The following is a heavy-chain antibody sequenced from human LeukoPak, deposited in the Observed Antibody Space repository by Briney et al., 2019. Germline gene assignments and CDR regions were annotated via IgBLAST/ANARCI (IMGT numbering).Heavy chain of an antibody. D-gene: IGHD6-19*01. J-gene: IGHJ4*02. CDR1: GFTFSTYG. CDR2: ISYDGSKK. CDR3: ARDRSDRLAVAGTSAFDY. Sequence: GGSLRLSCATSGFTFSTYGMHWVRQAPVKGLEWVAVISYDGSKKYYADSVKGRFTISRDNSKNTLYLQMNSLRAEDTAVYYCARDRSDRLAVAGTSAFDYWGQGTLVTVSS. V-gene: IGHV3-30*03.